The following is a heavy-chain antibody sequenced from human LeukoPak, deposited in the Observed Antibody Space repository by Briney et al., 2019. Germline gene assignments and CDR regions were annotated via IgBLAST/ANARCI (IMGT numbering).Heavy chain of an antibody. V-gene: IGHV4-34*01. J-gene: IGHJ5*02. CDR1: GGSFSGYY. CDR2: INHSGST. Sequence: SETLSLTCAVYGGSFSGYYWSWIRQPPGKGLEWIGEINHSGSTNYNPSLKSRATISVDTSKNQFSLKLSSVTAADTAVYYCARSVKGYDFWSGYLNWFDPWGQGTLVTVSS. D-gene: IGHD3-3*01. CDR3: ARSVKGYDFWSGYLNWFDP.